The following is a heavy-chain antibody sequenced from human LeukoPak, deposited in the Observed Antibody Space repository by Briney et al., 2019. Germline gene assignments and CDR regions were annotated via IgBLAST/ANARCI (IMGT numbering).Heavy chain of an antibody. CDR1: GGSISSYY. J-gene: IGHJ6*02. D-gene: IGHD6-6*01. Sequence: PSETLSLTCTVSGGSISSYYWSWIRQPPGKGLEWIGYIYYSGSTNYNPSLKSRVTISVDTSKNQFSLKLSSVTAADTAVYYCARGRSSSRYYGMDVWGQGITVTVSS. V-gene: IGHV4-59*01. CDR2: IYYSGST. CDR3: ARGRSSSRYYGMDV.